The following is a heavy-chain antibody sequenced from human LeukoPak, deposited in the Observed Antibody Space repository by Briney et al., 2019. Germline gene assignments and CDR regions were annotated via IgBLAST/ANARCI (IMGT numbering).Heavy chain of an antibody. V-gene: IGHV3-43*01. Sequence: GGPLRLSCVASGFTFEDYTMHWVRQAPGKTLEWVSLISWDGTTYHTDSVKGRFTISRDNSKNSLYLQMDTLRSEDTAFYYCVKDLSYESSGHVLEYWGQGTLVTVSS. J-gene: IGHJ4*02. D-gene: IGHD3-22*01. CDR1: GFTFEDYT. CDR3: VKDLSYESSGHVLEY. CDR2: ISWDGTT.